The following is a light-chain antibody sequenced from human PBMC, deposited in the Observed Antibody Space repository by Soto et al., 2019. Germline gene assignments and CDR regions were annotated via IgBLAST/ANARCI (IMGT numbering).Light chain of an antibody. Sequence: QSVLTQPPXXSXXXGXXXTXXXXXTSXXVGSYNRVSWYQQPPGTAPKLMISEVSNRPSGVPDRFXGSKSGNTASLTISGLQAEDEADYYCSSYTSSSTYVFGTGTKVTVL. J-gene: IGLJ1*01. CDR3: SSYTSSSTYV. V-gene: IGLV2-18*02. CDR1: SXXVGSYNR. CDR2: EVS.